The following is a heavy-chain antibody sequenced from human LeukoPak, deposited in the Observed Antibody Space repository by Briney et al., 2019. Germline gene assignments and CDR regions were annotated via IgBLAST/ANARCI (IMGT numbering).Heavy chain of an antibody. V-gene: IGHV4-39*01. CDR1: GASISSSNDY. CDR2: ITYDGSA. Sequence: SETLSLPCSVSGASISSSNDYWGWIRQAPGKGLEWIGSITYDGSAHYNPSLMSRATILVDTSKNQFSLKLSSVTAADAAMYYCARQFATASADTWGYFDFWGHGTMVTVSS. J-gene: IGHJ4*03. CDR3: ARQFATASADTWGYFDF. D-gene: IGHD5-18*01.